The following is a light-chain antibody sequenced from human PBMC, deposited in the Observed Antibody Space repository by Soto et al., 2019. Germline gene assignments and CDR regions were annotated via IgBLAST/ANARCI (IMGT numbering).Light chain of an antibody. CDR1: SNNIGGYNL. V-gene: IGLV2-23*03. J-gene: IGLJ2*01. CDR2: EGD. CDR3: CSFAGGATFV. Sequence: QPVLTQPASVSGSPGQSITISCTGTSNNIGGYNLVSWYQQHPGKVPKLMVYEGDKRPSGVSDRFSGSKSGNTASLTISALQAEDEADYSCCSFAGGATFVFGGGTKVTVL.